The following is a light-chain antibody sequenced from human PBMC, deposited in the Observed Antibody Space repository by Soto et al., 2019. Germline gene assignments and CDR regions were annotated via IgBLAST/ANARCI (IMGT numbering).Light chain of an antibody. CDR2: EVS. J-gene: IGLJ3*02. V-gene: IGLV2-14*01. CDR1: SSDVGGYNY. Sequence: QSALTQPASESGSPGQSITLSCTGSSSDVGGYNYVSWYQHHPDRAPKLIIYEVSNRPSGISNRFSGSKSGNTASLTISGLQAEDEADYYCSSYTSGSTLEFGGGTK. CDR3: SSYTSGSTLE.